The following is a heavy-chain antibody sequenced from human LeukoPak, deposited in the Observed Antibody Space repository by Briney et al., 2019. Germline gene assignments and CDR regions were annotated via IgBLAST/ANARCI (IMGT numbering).Heavy chain of an antibody. Sequence: PSETLSLTCTVSGGSIISSDYHWGWVRQPPGRGLEWIGTISYSGNTDYNPSLRSRVTISVDTSNNQFSLRLGSVTAADTAVYHCARHYAGFGESYFDYWGQGTLVTVSS. J-gene: IGHJ4*02. V-gene: IGHV4-39*01. CDR2: ISYSGNT. CDR3: ARHYAGFGESYFDY. CDR1: GGSIISSDYH. D-gene: IGHD3-10*01.